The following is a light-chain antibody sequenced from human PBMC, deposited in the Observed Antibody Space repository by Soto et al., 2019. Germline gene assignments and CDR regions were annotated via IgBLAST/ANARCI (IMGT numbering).Light chain of an antibody. V-gene: IGKV3-15*01. J-gene: IGKJ2*01. CDR2: GAT. CDR1: QTVHSN. CDR3: QHYNYWPVYT. Sequence: EIVMTQSPAKLSVSPGGRATLSCRASQTVHSNLAWYQHKSGQAPRRLIYGATTRATDIHARISGSGSGTEFKLTITGLQAEDSAVYFCQHYNYWPVYTVGPGTMLEIK.